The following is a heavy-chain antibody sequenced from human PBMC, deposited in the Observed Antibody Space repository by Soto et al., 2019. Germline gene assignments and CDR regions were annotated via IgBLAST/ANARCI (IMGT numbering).Heavy chain of an antibody. Sequence: QVQLVQSGAEVKKPGSSVKVSSKASGGPFNVYTIIWVRQAPGQGLEWMGRIIPMLAITNYAQRFQGRVTLTADTSTTTAYMELSSLTSEDTAVYYCALGSWSGETFDIWGQGTLVTVSS. V-gene: IGHV1-69*02. J-gene: IGHJ3*02. CDR1: GGPFNVYT. CDR2: IIPMLAIT. CDR3: ALGSWSGETFDI. D-gene: IGHD6-13*01.